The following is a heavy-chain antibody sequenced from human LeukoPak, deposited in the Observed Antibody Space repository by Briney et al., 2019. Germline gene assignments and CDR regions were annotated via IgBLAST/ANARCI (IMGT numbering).Heavy chain of an antibody. CDR1: GFTFSNAW. CDR2: IKNKTDGGTT. V-gene: IGHV3-15*01. J-gene: IGHJ4*02. Sequence: KPGGSLRLSCAASGFTFSNAWMSWVRQAPGKGLEWVGRIKNKTDGGTTDYAAPVKGRFTISRDDSKNTLYLQMNSLKTEDTAVYYCTKDVGSRGYCSSTSCLRAPDYFDYWGQGTLVTVSS. CDR3: TKDVGSRGYCSSTSCLRAPDYFDY. D-gene: IGHD2-2*01.